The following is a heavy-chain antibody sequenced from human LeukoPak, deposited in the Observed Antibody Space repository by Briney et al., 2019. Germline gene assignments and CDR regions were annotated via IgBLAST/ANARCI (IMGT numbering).Heavy chain of an antibody. CDR2: INPNSGGT. CDR3: AREITPSEYYMDV. Sequence: ASVKVSCKASGYTFTGYYMHWVRQAPGQGLEWMGWINPNSGGTNYAQKFQGWVTMTRDTSISTAYMELSRLRSDDTAVYYCAREITPSEYYMDVWGKGTTVTVSS. CDR1: GYTFTGYY. J-gene: IGHJ6*03. D-gene: IGHD2-15*01. V-gene: IGHV1-2*04.